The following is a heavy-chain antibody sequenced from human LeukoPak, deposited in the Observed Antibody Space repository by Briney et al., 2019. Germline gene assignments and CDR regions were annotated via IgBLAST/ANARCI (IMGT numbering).Heavy chain of an antibody. D-gene: IGHD3-3*01. CDR1: GGSISSGSYY. CDR2: IYTSGST. CDR3: ARDFFSTYYDFWSGYFDP. V-gene: IGHV4-61*02. J-gene: IGHJ5*02. Sequence: SETLSLTCTVSGGSISSGSYYWSWIRQPAGTGLEWIGRIYTSGSTNYNPSLKSRVTISVDTSKNQFSLKLSSVTAADTAVYYCARDFFSTYYDFWSGYFDPWGQGTLVTVSS.